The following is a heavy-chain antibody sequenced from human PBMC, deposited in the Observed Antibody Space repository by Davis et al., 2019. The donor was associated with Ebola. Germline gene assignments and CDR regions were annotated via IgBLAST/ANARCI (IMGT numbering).Heavy chain of an antibody. CDR1: GGSVSSGSYY. D-gene: IGHD3-9*01. CDR3: ARAYYDILTGYYRLGAFDI. Sequence: PSETLSLTCTVSGGSVSSGSYYWSWIRQPPGKGLEWIGYIYYSGSTNYNPSLKSRVTISVDTSKNQFSLKLSSVTAADTAVYYCARAYYDILTGYYRLGAFDIWGQGTMVTVSS. V-gene: IGHV4-61*01. J-gene: IGHJ3*02. CDR2: IYYSGST.